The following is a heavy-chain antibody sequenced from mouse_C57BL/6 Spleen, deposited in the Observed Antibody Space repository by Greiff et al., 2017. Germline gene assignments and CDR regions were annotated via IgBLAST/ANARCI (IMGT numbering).Heavy chain of an antibody. V-gene: IGHV1-15*01. CDR3: TRGTTALYFDY. CDR2: IDPETGGT. D-gene: IGHD1-2*01. Sequence: QVQLQQSGAELVRPGASVTLSCKASGYTFTDYEMHWVKQTPVHGLEWIGAIDPETGGTAYNQKFKGKAILTADKSSSTAYMELRSLTSEDSAVYYCTRGTTALYFDYRGQGTTLTVSS. J-gene: IGHJ2*01. CDR1: GYTFTDYE.